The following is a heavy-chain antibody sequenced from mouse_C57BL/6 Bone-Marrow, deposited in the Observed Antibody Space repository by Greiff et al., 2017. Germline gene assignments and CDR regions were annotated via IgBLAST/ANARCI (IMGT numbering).Heavy chain of an antibody. CDR3: ARQGITTGLDY. V-gene: IGHV5-6*01. D-gene: IGHD1-1*01. J-gene: IGHJ2*01. CDR2: ISSGGSYT. CDR1: GFTFSSYG. Sequence: EVQVVESGGDLVKPGGSLKLSCAASGFTFSSYGMSWVRQTPDKRLEWVATISSGGSYTYYPDSVKGRFTISRDNSKNTLYLQMSSLKSEDTAMYYCARQGITTGLDYGGQGTTLTVSS.